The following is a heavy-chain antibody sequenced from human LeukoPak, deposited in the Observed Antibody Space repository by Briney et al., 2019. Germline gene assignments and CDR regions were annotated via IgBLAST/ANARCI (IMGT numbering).Heavy chain of an antibody. CDR1: GGSFSGYY. J-gene: IGHJ3*02. CDR2: INHSGST. V-gene: IGHV4-34*01. CDR3: ARGRFVYGSYRSRDAFDI. Sequence: HPSETLSLTCAVYGGSFSGYYWSWIRQPPGKGLEWIGEINHSGSTNYNPSLKSRVTISVDTSKNQFSLKLSSVTAADTAVYYCARGRFVYGSYRSRDAFDIWGQGTMVTVSS. D-gene: IGHD1-26*01.